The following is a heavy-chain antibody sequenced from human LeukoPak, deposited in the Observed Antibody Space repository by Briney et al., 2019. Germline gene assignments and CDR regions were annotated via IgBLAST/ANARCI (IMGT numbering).Heavy chain of an antibody. CDR3: ARRLPYDSSGWPWFDP. CDR2: IYYSGST. Sequence: SETLSLTCTVSGGSISSYYWSWIRQPPGKGLEWIGYIYYSGSTNYNPSLKSQVTISVDTSKNQFSLKLSSVTAADTAVYYCARRLPYDSSGWPWFDPWGQGTLVTVSS. V-gene: IGHV4-59*08. CDR1: GGSISSYY. D-gene: IGHD3-22*01. J-gene: IGHJ5*02.